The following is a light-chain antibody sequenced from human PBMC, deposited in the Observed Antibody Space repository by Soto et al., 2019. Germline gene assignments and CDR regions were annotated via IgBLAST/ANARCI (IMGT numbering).Light chain of an antibody. CDR3: QQDGSSPWT. V-gene: IGKV3-20*01. Sequence: EIVVTQSPATLSVSPGERATLSCMASQSVGSDLAWYQQKPGQAPRLVIFGASSRATGIPDRFSGSGSGTDFTLTISRLEPEDFAVYYCQQDGSSPWTFGQGTKVDIK. CDR1: QSVGSD. J-gene: IGKJ1*01. CDR2: GAS.